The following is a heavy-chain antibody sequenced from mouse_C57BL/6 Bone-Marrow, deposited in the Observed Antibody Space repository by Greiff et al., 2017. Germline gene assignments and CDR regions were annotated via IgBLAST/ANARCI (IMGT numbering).Heavy chain of an antibody. D-gene: IGHD2-4*01. Sequence: EVQLQQSGAELVKPGASVKLSCTASGFNIKDYYMHWVKQRTEQGLEWIGRIDPEDGETKYAPKFQGKATITADTSSNTASLQLSSLTSEDTAVYYCAPTPIYYDDGWFAYWGQGTLVTVSA. J-gene: IGHJ3*01. CDR3: APTPIYYDDGWFAY. CDR2: IDPEDGET. CDR1: GFNIKDYY. V-gene: IGHV14-2*01.